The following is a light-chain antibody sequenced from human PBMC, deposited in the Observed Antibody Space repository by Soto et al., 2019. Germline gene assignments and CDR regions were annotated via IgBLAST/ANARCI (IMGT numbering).Light chain of an antibody. Sequence: QSALTQPASVSGSPGQSITISCTGTSSDVGGYNYVSWYQQHPGIAPKLLIYGVTNRPSGVSTRFSGSKSGNTASLTISGLQAEDEADYHYSSYTSASTLLYLFGTGTKLTVL. V-gene: IGLV2-14*01. CDR1: SSDVGGYNY. J-gene: IGLJ1*01. CDR3: SSYTSASTLLYL. CDR2: GVT.